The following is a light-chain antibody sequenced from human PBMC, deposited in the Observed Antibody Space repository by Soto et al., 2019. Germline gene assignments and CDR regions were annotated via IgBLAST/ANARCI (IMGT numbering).Light chain of an antibody. V-gene: IGLV2-8*01. CDR3: ISHAGDSTV. Sequence: QSALTQPASASGSPGQSVTISCTGTSSDVGATDYVSWYQQHPGKAPKLMIYEVSKRPSGVTDRFSGSKSGNTASLTVSGLHVEEEADYYSISHAGDSTVFGTGTKLTVL. CDR2: EVS. J-gene: IGLJ1*01. CDR1: SSDVGATDY.